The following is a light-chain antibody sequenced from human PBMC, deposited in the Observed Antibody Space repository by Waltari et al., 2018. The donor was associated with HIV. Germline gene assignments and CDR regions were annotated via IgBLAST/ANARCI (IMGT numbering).Light chain of an antibody. CDR1: QSVGDK. CDR3: QQAFSFPHT. J-gene: IGKJ3*01. Sequence: DIQLTQAPSSLSVFVGGNVSLPCRASQSVGDKFAWYQVKTGEAAKLLIYGASKLQSGVPSRFAASVSGPEFSLTITGRQSDDSGAYFGQQAFSFPHTFGAGT. CDR2: GAS. V-gene: IGKV1D-12*01.